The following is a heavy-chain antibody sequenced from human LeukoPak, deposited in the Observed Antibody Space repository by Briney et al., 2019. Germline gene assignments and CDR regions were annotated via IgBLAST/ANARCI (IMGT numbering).Heavy chain of an antibody. Sequence: GGSLRLSCAASGFTFSSYSMNWLRQAPGKGLEWVSSISSSSSCIYYADSVKGRFTISRDNAKNSLYLQMNSLRAEDTAVYYCARDGITMVRGVTSHFDYWGQGTLVTVSS. CDR2: ISSSSSCI. V-gene: IGHV3-21*01. D-gene: IGHD3-10*01. CDR3: ARDGITMVRGVTSHFDY. J-gene: IGHJ4*02. CDR1: GFTFSSYS.